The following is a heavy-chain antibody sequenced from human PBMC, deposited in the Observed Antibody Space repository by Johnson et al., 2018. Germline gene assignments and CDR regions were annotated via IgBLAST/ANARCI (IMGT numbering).Heavy chain of an antibody. J-gene: IGHJ1*01. CDR1: GFPFSDYY. CDR2: ISSRGSAF. Sequence: QVQLVEAGGGLLKPGGYLRLSCAASGFPFSDYYMRWIRQAPGKGLEWDSYISSRGSAFSYGGSGKRRFTISSDNAKNSLSLQMNSLRAEDTAVYYCARESGVVTATTECFQHWGQGTLVTVSS. D-gene: IGHD2-21*02. CDR3: ARESGVVTATTECFQH. V-gene: IGHV3-11*04.